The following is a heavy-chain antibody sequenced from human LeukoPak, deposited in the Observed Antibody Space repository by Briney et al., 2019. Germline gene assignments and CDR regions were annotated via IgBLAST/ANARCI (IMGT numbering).Heavy chain of an antibody. CDR1: GYTFTSYD. V-gene: IGHV1-8*03. Sequence: ASVTVSCKASGYTFTSYDINWVRQATGQGLEWMGWMNPNSGNTGYAQKFQGRVTITRNTSISTAYMELSSLRSEDTAVYYCARGPRSPAAIANWFDPWGQGTLVTVSS. D-gene: IGHD2-2*01. CDR2: MNPNSGNT. CDR3: ARGPRSPAAIANWFDP. J-gene: IGHJ5*02.